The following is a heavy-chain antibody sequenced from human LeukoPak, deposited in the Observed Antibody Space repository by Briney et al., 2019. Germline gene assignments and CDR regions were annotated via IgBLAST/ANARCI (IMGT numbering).Heavy chain of an antibody. CDR2: ISGSGGST. Sequence: PGGSLRLSCAASGFTFSSYAMSWVRQAPGKGLEWVSAISGSGGSTYYADSVKGRFTISRDNAKNSLYLQMNSLRAEDTAVYYCARGVYPYYFDYWGQGTLVTVSS. CDR1: GFTFSSYA. V-gene: IGHV3-23*01. D-gene: IGHD2-8*01. J-gene: IGHJ4*02. CDR3: ARGVYPYYFDY.